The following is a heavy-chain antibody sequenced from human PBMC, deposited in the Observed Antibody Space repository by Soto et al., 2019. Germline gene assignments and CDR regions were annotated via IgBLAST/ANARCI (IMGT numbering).Heavy chain of an antibody. CDR3: ARHGFS. J-gene: IGHJ5*01. Sequence: PSETLSLTGTVSGGSISSSSNYWGWIRQPPGKGLEWIGGIYYSWCTYYSPSLKSRVTISVDRSKNQYSLKLNSVTATDTAIYYCARHGFSWGHGTLVTVSS. V-gene: IGHV4-39*01. CDR1: GGSISSSSNY. CDR2: IYYSWCT.